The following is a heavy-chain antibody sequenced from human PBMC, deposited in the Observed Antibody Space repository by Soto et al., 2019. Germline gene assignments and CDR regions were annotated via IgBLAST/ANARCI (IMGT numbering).Heavy chain of an antibody. CDR3: ASTADSSSWYWDAFDI. J-gene: IGHJ3*02. Sequence: QLQLQESGPGLVKPSETLSLTCTVSGGSISSSSYYWGWIRQPPGKGLEWIGSIYYSGSTYYNPSLKSRVTISVDTSKNQFSLKLSSVTAADTAVYYCASTADSSSWYWDAFDIWGQGTMVTVSS. V-gene: IGHV4-39*01. CDR1: GGSISSSSYY. D-gene: IGHD6-13*01. CDR2: IYYSGST.